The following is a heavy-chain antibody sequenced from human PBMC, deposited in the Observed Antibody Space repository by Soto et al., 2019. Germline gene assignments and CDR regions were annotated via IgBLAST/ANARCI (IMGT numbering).Heavy chain of an antibody. Sequence: GASVKVSCKASGYTFTSYDINWVRQATGQGLEWMGWMNPNSGNTGYAQQFQGRVTMTRSTSISTAYMELSSLSSEDTAVYYCAVAKYSSSSRWFDPWGQGTLVTVSS. CDR1: GYTFTSYD. J-gene: IGHJ5*02. CDR3: AVAKYSSSSRWFDP. CDR2: MNPNSGNT. D-gene: IGHD6-6*01. V-gene: IGHV1-8*01.